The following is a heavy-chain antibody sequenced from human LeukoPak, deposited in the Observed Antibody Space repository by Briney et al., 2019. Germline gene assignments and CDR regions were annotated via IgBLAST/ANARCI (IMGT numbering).Heavy chain of an antibody. CDR3: ARGGVAAKYYFDY. CDR1: GGSISPLY. D-gene: IGHD3-10*01. CDR2: IFFTGTT. V-gene: IGHV4-59*11. J-gene: IGHJ4*02. Sequence: SETLSLTCTVSGGSISPLYWSWIRQPPGKGLEFIGYIFFTGTTNYNPSLKSRVTLSVDTSKNQFSLKLSSVTPADTAVYYCARGGVAAKYYFDYWGQGTLVTVSS.